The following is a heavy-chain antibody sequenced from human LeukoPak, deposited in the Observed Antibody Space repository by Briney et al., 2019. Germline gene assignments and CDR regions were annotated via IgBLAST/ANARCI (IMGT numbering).Heavy chain of an antibody. CDR1: GYSFTSYW. CDR3: ARPSAPTRNYYYYGMDV. Sequence: GESLKISCKGSGYSFTSYWIGWVRQMPGKGLEWMGIIYPGDSDTRYSPSFQGQVTISADKSISTAYLQWSSLKASDTAMYYCARPSAPTRNYYYYGMDVWAKGPRSPSP. D-gene: IGHD2-15*01. J-gene: IGHJ6*02. CDR2: IYPGDSDT. V-gene: IGHV5-51*01.